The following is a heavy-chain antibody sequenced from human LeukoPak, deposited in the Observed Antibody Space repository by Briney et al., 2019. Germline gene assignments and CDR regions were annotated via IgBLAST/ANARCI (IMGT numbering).Heavy chain of an antibody. CDR1: GGTFSSYA. V-gene: IGHV1-69*04. CDR3: AREYYDILTGLFYYGMDV. J-gene: IGHJ6*02. Sequence: SVKVSCKASGGTFSSYAISWVRQAPGQGLGWMGRIIPILGIANYAQKFQGRVTITADKSTSTAYMELSSLRSEDTAVYYCAREYYDILTGLFYYGMDVWGQGTTVTVSS. D-gene: IGHD3-9*01. CDR2: IIPILGIA.